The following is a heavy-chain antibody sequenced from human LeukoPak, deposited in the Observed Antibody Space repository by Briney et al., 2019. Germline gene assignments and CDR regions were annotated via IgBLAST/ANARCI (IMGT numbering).Heavy chain of an antibody. J-gene: IGHJ6*03. CDR1: GYTFTSYD. CDR2: LIPNRGNT. Sequence: ASVWVSCKASGYTFTSYDTCWVRQAPGEGRECMGWLIPNRGNTGYAQKFQGRVTMTRNTSTSTAYMRLSSLRSEDTAVYYCARAFRPYDFLSGYTVNYYYYYMDVWGKGTTVTVSS. D-gene: IGHD3-3*01. CDR3: ARAFRPYDFLSGYTVNYYYYYMDV. V-gene: IGHV1-8*01.